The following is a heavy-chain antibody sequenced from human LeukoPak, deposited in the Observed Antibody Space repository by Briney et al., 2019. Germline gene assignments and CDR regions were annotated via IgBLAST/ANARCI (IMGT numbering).Heavy chain of an antibody. D-gene: IGHD3-3*01. V-gene: IGHV3-21*01. J-gene: IGHJ4*02. CDR1: WFPFLSYS. Sequence: PGGALRLSCSASWFPFLSYSMNWVRPAPGKGLEWVSSISSSSSYIYYADSVKGRFTISRDNAKNSLYLQMNSLRAEDTAVYYCGTGYYDFWFFNYWGQGTLVTVSS. CDR2: ISSSSSYI. CDR3: GTGYYDFWFFNY.